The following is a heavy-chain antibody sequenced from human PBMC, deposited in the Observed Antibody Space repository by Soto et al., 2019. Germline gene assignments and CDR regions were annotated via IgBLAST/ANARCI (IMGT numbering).Heavy chain of an antibody. CDR2: ISNSSSTT. J-gene: IGHJ4*02. V-gene: IGHV3-11*04. CDR1: GYSFSDYS. Sequence: AGSLRLSCVVSGYSFSDYSLSWVSQPPGEGVEWGSTISNSSSTTFYAASVKSRFTISGDNANNTLYLQMSNLRAEDTAVYFCARVLVMVAVAAALDYWGQGTLVTVSS. D-gene: IGHD3-10*01. CDR3: ARVLVMVAVAAALDY.